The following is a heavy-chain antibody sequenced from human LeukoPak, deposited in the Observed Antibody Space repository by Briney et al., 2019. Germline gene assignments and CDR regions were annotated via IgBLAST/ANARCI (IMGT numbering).Heavy chain of an antibody. Sequence: GGSLRLSCAASGLTFSSYAMSWVRQAPGKGLEWVSAISGSGGSTYYADSVKGRFTISRDNSKNTLYLQMNSLRAEDTAVYYCAKVSNYVYYFDYWGQGTLVTVSS. J-gene: IGHJ4*02. CDR2: ISGSGGST. D-gene: IGHD4-11*01. V-gene: IGHV3-23*01. CDR3: AKVSNYVYYFDY. CDR1: GLTFSSYA.